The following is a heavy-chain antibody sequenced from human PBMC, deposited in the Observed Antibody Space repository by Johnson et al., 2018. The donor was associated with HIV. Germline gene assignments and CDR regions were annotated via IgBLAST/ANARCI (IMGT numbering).Heavy chain of an antibody. J-gene: IGHJ3*02. CDR3: AREGRGEQLVDQGDAFDI. D-gene: IGHD6-6*01. CDR2: ISGSGGGT. CDR1: GFTFSSYG. V-gene: IGHV3-23*04. Sequence: EVQLVESGGGVVQPGRSLRLSCAASGFTFSSYGMHWVRQAPAKGLEWVSSISGSGGGTYYADSVKGRLTISRDNPKNTLYLQMNSLRAEDTALYFCAREGRGEQLVDQGDAFDIWGQWTMVTVSS.